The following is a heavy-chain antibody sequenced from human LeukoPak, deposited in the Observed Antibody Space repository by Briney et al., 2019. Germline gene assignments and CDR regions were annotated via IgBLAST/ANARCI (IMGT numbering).Heavy chain of an antibody. J-gene: IGHJ4*02. CDR3: AKGDQVAATHFIDY. Sequence: PGGSLRLSCAASGFTFSSYGMHWVRQAPGKGLEWVAVISYDGSNKYYADSVKGRFTISRDNSKNTLYLQMNSLRAEDTAVYYCAKGDQVAATHFIDYWGQGTLVTVSS. V-gene: IGHV3-30*18. D-gene: IGHD2-15*01. CDR1: GFTFSSYG. CDR2: ISYDGSNK.